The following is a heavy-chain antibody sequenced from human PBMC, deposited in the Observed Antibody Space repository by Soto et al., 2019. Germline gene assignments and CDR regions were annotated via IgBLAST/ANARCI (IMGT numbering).Heavy chain of an antibody. V-gene: IGHV3-15*01. CDR2: IKSKTDGGTT. CDR3: TTDVTVTQDASFDY. D-gene: IGHD4-17*01. Sequence: EVQLVESGGGLVKPGGSLRLSCAASGFTFSNAWMSWVRQAPGKGLEWVGRIKSKTDGGTTDYAAPVKGRFTISRDDSKNTLYLQMNSLKTEDTAVYYCTTDVTVTQDASFDYWGQGTLVTVSS. J-gene: IGHJ4*02. CDR1: GFTFSNAW.